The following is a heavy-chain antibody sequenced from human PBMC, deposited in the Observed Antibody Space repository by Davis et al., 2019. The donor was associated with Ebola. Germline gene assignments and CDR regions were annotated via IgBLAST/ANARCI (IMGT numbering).Heavy chain of an antibody. J-gene: IGHJ6*02. D-gene: IGHD4-17*01. CDR2: IYYSGST. V-gene: IGHV4-61*01. Sequence: SETLSLTCTVSGGSVSSGSYYWSWIRQPPGKGLEWIGYIYYSGSTNYNPSLKSRVTISVDTSKNQFSLKLSYVTAADTAVYYCARGNTVTTILYYYYGMDVWGQGTTVTVSS. CDR3: ARGNTVTTILYYYYGMDV. CDR1: GGSVSSGSYY.